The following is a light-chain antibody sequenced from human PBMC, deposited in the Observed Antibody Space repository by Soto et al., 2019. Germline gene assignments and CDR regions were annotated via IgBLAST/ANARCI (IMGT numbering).Light chain of an antibody. CDR2: KAS. CDR3: QQYETFSGT. J-gene: IGKJ1*01. V-gene: IGKV1-5*03. CDR1: QSISSW. Sequence: DIQMTHSPSTLSASVGDRVTITCRASQSISSWLAWYQQKPGKAPKLLIYKASTLKSGVPSRFSGSGSGTKFTLTIASLQPDDFATYYCQQYETFSGTFGPGTKVDI.